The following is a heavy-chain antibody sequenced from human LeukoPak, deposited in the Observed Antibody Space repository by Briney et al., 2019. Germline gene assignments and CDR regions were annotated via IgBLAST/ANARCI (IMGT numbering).Heavy chain of an antibody. V-gene: IGHV4-34*01. D-gene: IGHD5-12*01. CDR2: INHSGST. CDR3: ASDRRYSGYERLDY. Sequence: SETLSLTCAVYGGSFSGYYWSWIRQPPGKGLEWIGEINHSGSTNYNPSLKSRVTISVDTSKNQFSLKLSSVTAADTAVYYCASDRRYSGYERLDYWGQGTLVTVSS. CDR1: GGSFSGYY. J-gene: IGHJ4*02.